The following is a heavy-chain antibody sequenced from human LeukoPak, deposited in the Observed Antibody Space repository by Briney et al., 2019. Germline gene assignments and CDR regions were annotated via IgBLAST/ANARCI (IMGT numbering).Heavy chain of an antibody. CDR2: IYYSGST. J-gene: IGHJ6*03. Sequence: SETLSLTCTLSGGSFSSYYWSWIRQPPGKGLEWIGYIYYSGSTNYNPSLKSRVTISVDTSKNQFSLKLSSVTAADTAVYYCARDKQLDWAHYHYCYMDVWGKGTTVTISS. CDR3: ARDKQLDWAHYHYCYMDV. V-gene: IGHV4-59*01. CDR1: GGSFSSYY. D-gene: IGHD1-1*01.